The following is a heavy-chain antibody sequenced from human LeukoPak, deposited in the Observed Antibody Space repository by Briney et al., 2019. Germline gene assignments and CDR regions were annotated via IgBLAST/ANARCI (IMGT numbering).Heavy chain of an antibody. CDR3: ARDSGYNTG. CDR1: GYTFTGYY. D-gene: IGHD5-12*01. V-gene: IGHV1-69*13. CDR2: IIPIFGTA. Sequence: SVKVSCKASGYTFTGYYMHWVRQAPGQGLEWMGGIIPIFGTANYAQKFQGRVTITADESTRTAYMELSSLRSEDTAVYYCARDSGYNTGWGQGTLVTVSS. J-gene: IGHJ4*02.